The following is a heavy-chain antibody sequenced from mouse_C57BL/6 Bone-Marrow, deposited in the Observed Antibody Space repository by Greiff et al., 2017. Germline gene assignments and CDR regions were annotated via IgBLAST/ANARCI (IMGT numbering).Heavy chain of an antibody. V-gene: IGHV1-69*01. CDR1: GYTFTSYW. Sequence: QVHVKQPGAELVMPGASVKLSCKASGYTFTSYWMHWVKQRPGQGLEWIGEIDPSDSYTNYNQKFKGKSTLTVDISSSTAYMQLSSLTSEDSAVYYCARSPRLLQAWFAYWGQGTLVTVSA. CDR2: IDPSDSYT. D-gene: IGHD2-3*01. J-gene: IGHJ3*01. CDR3: ARSPRLLQAWFAY.